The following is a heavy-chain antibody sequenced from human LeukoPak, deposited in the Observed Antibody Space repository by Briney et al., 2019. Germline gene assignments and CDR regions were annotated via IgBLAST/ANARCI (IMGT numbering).Heavy chain of an antibody. V-gene: IGHV3-21*01. Sequence: GGSLRFSCAASGFTFSSYTMNWVRQAPGKGLEWVSSISSSSSYIYYADSVKGRFTISRDNAKNSLYLQMNSLRAEDTAVYYCARDRVAVAGTFDYWGQGTLVTVSS. CDR2: ISSSSSYI. CDR3: ARDRVAVAGTFDY. CDR1: GFTFSSYT. J-gene: IGHJ4*02. D-gene: IGHD6-13*01.